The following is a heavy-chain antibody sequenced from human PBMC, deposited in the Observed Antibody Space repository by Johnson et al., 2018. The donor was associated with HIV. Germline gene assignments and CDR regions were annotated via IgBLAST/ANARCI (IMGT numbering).Heavy chain of an antibody. CDR3: ARSLRGSGEGDAFDI. V-gene: IGHV3-7*01. CDR1: GFTFSSYW. J-gene: IGHJ3*02. CDR2: IKKDGSEK. D-gene: IGHD1-26*01. Sequence: VQLVESGGGLVQPGGSLRLSCAASGFTFSSYWMSWVRQAPGKGLEWVANIKKDGSEKYYVDSVKGRFTISRDNSKNTLYLQMNSLRAEDTAVYYCARSLRGSGEGDAFDIWGQGTMVTVSS.